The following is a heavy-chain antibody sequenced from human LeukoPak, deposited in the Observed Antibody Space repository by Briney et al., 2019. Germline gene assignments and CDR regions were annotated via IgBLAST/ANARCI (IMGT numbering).Heavy chain of an antibody. J-gene: IGHJ3*02. CDR3: ASKGHTVGATLSGAFDI. CDR1: GYTFTGYY. D-gene: IGHD1-26*01. V-gene: IGHV1-2*06. Sequence: GASVKVSCKASGYTFTGYYMHWVRQAPGQGLEWMGRINPNSGGTSYAQKFQGRVTMTRDTSISTAYMELSRLRSDDTAVYYCASKGHTVGATLSGAFDIWGQGTMVTVSS. CDR2: INPNSGGT.